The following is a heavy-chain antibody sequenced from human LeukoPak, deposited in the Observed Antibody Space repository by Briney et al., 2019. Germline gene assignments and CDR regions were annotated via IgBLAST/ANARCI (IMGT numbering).Heavy chain of an antibody. Sequence: SETLSLTCTVSGYSISSGYYWGWIRQPPGKGLEWIGEINHSGSTNYNPSLKSRVTISVDTSKNQFSLKLSSVTAADTAVYYCARRLYYYGSGSYYNGGWFDPWGQGTLVTVSS. J-gene: IGHJ5*02. CDR1: GYSISSGYY. CDR3: ARRLYYYGSGSYYNGGWFDP. D-gene: IGHD3-10*01. V-gene: IGHV4-38-2*02. CDR2: INHSGST.